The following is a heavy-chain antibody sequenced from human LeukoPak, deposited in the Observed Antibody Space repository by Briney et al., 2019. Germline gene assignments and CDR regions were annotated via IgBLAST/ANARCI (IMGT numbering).Heavy chain of an antibody. CDR2: IYYSGST. V-gene: IGHV4-59*01. CDR3: ARYYYDSSGYYYYFDY. CDR1: GGSISSYY. Sequence: SQTLSLTCTVSGGSISSYYWSWIRQPPGKGLEWIGYIYYSGSTNYNPSLKSRVTISVDTSKNQFSLKLSSVTAADTAVYYCARYYYDSSGYYYYFDYWGQGTLVTVSS. D-gene: IGHD3-22*01. J-gene: IGHJ4*02.